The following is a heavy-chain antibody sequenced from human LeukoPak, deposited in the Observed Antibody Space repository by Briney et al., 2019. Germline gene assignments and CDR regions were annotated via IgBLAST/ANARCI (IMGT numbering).Heavy chain of an antibody. CDR2: ISSSSSYI. D-gene: IGHD5-12*01. CDR1: GFTFSSYS. J-gene: IGHJ4*02. Sequence: PGGSLSLSCAASGFTFSSYSMNWVRQAPGKGLEWVSSISSSSSYIYYADSVKGRFTISRDNAKNSLYLQMNSLRAEDTAVYYCARDRGYSGYGGDYWGQGTLVTVSS. CDR3: ARDRGYSGYGGDY. V-gene: IGHV3-21*01.